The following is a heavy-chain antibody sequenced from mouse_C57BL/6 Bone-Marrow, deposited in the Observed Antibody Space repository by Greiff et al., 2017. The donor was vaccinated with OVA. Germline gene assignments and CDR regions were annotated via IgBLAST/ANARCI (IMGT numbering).Heavy chain of an antibody. CDR2: IDPSDSYT. V-gene: IGHV1-69*01. CDR3: ARESANWDWYFDV. J-gene: IGHJ1*03. Sequence: QVQLKQSGAELVMPGASVKLSCKASGYTFTSYWMHWVKQRPGQGLEWIGEIDPSDSYTNYNQKFKGKSTLTVDKSSSTAYMQLSSLTSEDSAVYYCARESANWDWYFDVWGTGTTVTVSP. D-gene: IGHD4-1*01. CDR1: GYTFTSYW.